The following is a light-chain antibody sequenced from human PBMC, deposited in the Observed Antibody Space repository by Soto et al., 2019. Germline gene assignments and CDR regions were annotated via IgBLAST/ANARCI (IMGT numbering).Light chain of an antibody. CDR2: KAS. V-gene: IGKV1-5*03. J-gene: IGKJ1*01. Sequence: DIQMTQSPSTLSASVGDRVTITCRASQSISGWLAWYQQKPGKAPNLLIYKASTLESGVPSRFSGSGSGAEFTLTISSLQPDDFATYYCQQYKSYSKMFGQGTKVEIK. CDR1: QSISGW. CDR3: QQYKSYSKM.